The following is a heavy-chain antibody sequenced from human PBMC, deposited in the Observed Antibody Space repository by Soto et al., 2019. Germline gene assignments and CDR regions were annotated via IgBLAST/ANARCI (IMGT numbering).Heavy chain of an antibody. V-gene: IGHV1-69*01. Sequence: QVQLVQSGAEVKKPGSSVKVSCKASGGTFSSYAISWVRQAPGQGLEWMGGIIPIFGTANYAQTFQGRVTITADESTSTAYMELSSLRSEDTAVYYCARDHQSIAAAGSYYYGMDVWGQGTTVTVSS. CDR3: ARDHQSIAAAGSYYYGMDV. CDR1: GGTFSSYA. D-gene: IGHD6-13*01. J-gene: IGHJ6*02. CDR2: IIPIFGTA.